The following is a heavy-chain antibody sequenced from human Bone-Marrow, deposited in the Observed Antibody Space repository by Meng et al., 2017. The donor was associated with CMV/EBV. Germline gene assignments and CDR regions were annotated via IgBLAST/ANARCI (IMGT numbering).Heavy chain of an antibody. V-gene: IGHV4-39*07. CDR1: GDSINSRSYY. J-gene: IGHJ6*02. Sequence: GSLRLSCTVSGDSINSRSYYWDWIRQPPGKGLEWIGSFYYSGSTYYNPSLNSRVTISVDTSKNQFSLKLSSVTAADTAVYYCATRWNTGDSNYYSMDVWGQGTTVTVSS. CDR2: FYYSGST. D-gene: IGHD1/OR15-1a*01. CDR3: ATRWNTGDSNYYSMDV.